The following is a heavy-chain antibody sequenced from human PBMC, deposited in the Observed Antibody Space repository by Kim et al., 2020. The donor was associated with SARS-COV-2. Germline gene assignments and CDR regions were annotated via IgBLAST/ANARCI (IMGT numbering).Heavy chain of an antibody. CDR2: INPSDGHT. V-gene: IGHV1-46*01. CDR1: VYTFTILY. Sequence: ASVKVSCKASVYTFTILYIHWVRPAPGQGLEWMGMINPSDGHTSYAQKFQGRVTMTMDTSTSTVYMEVSSQKSEDTAVYYCARSGMDVWGQGTTVNVFS. CDR3: ARSGMDV. J-gene: IGHJ6*02.